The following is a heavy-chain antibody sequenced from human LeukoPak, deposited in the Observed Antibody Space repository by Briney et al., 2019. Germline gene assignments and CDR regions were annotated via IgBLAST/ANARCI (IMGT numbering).Heavy chain of an antibody. J-gene: IGHJ2*01. V-gene: IGHV3-48*04. Sequence: GGSLRLSCAASGFTFSSYSMNWVRQAPGKGLEWVSYISSSSSTIYYADSAKGRFTISRDNAKNSLYLQMNSLRAEDTAVYYCARAPSNWNYGSWYFDLWGRGTLVTVSS. CDR1: GFTFSSYS. CDR3: ARAPSNWNYGSWYFDL. CDR2: ISSSSSTI. D-gene: IGHD1-7*01.